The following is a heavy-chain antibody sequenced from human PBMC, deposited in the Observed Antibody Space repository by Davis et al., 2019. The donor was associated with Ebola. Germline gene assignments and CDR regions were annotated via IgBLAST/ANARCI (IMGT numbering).Heavy chain of an antibody. CDR2: ISGSGTRT. Sequence: GGSLRLSCAASGFTFSTYGIHWVRQAPGKELEWVSSISGSGTRTYYADSVKGRFTISRDTSKSTLYLQMNSLRAEDTAVYYCAKDRGYYFDRSGYYSVGFDSWGQGTLVAVSS. J-gene: IGHJ4*02. CDR3: AKDRGYYFDRSGYYSVGFDS. V-gene: IGHV3-23*01. CDR1: GFTFSTYG. D-gene: IGHD3-22*01.